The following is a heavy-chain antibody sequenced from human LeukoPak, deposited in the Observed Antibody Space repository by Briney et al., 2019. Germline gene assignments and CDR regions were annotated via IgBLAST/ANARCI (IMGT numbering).Heavy chain of an antibody. Sequence: ASVKDSCKASGYTFTGYYMHWVRQAPGQGLEWMGWINPNSGGTNYAQKFQGRVTMTRDTSISTAYMELSRLRSDDAAVYYCARDSVRGYSYGIDFDYWGQGTLVTVSS. J-gene: IGHJ4*02. CDR2: INPNSGGT. V-gene: IGHV1-2*02. D-gene: IGHD5-18*01. CDR3: ARDSVRGYSYGIDFDY. CDR1: GYTFTGYY.